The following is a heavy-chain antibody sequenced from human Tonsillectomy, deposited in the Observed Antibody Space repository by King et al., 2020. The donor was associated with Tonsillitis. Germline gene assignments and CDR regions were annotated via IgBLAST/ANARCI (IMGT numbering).Heavy chain of an antibody. J-gene: IGHJ5*02. V-gene: IGHV4-39*07. Sequence: QLQESGPGLVKPSETLSLSCTVSGASISGTTHYWGWIRQSPGKGLEWIASIFRMGSTYYNPSLKSRVTVSIDTSKNQFFLKLNPVSAADSAVYYCGRHDHSGHGAPNWFDPWGQGTLVTVSS. CDR1: GASISGTTHY. CDR3: GRHDHSGHGAPNWFDP. CDR2: IFRMGST.